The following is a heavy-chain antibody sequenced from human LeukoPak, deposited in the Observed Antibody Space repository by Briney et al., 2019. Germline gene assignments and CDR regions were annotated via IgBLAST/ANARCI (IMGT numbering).Heavy chain of an antibody. CDR2: IGITGRTI. J-gene: IGHJ4*02. Sequence: PGGSLRLSCAASGFTFSSYEMNWVRQAPGRGLEWVSYIGITGRTIYYTDSVKGRFTISRDNAKNSLYLQMNSLRAEDTAIYYCVRGDRYFFDFWGQGTLVTVSS. CDR3: VRGDRYFFDF. CDR1: GFTFSSYE. V-gene: IGHV3-48*03.